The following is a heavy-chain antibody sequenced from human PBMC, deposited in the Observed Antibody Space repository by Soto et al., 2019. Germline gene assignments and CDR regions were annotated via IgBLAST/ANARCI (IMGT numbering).Heavy chain of an antibody. CDR1: GFTFTSYD. J-gene: IGHJ4*02. CDR2: ISGSGYST. V-gene: IGHV3-23*01. CDR3: AKDEGSGSYPDY. Sequence: EVQLLESGGGLVQPGGSLRLSCAASGFTFTSYDMSWVRQAPGKGLEWVSLISGSGYSTYYADSVKGRFTISRDNSKNTLYLQMNSLRAEDTAIYYCAKDEGSGSYPDYWGQGTLVTVSS. D-gene: IGHD1-26*01.